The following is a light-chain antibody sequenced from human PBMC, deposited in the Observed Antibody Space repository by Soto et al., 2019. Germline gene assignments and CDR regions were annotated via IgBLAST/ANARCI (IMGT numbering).Light chain of an antibody. V-gene: IGKV3-20*01. CDR3: QQYGSSPRT. Sequence: EIVLTQSPGTLSLSPGERATLSCRASQSVSSTSLAWYQQKPGQSPRLLIYGASSRATGIPDRFSGSGSGTDFTLTISRLEPEDFAVYYGQQYGSSPRTFGQGTKVEIK. CDR1: QSVSSTS. CDR2: GAS. J-gene: IGKJ1*01.